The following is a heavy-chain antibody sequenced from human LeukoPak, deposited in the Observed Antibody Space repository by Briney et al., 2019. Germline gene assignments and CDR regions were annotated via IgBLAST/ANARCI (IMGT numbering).Heavy chain of an antibody. D-gene: IGHD2/OR15-2a*01. CDR3: AGHGFYPY. J-gene: IGHJ4*02. CDR1: GFTVSTYD. CDR2: FGISGTI. Sequence: TTGGSLRLSCAASGFTVSTYDMHWVRQAPGEGPEWIAYFGISGTIYYADSVRGRFTISRDSAKNSLHLEMNSLRVDDTAIYYCAGHGFYPYWGQGTPVTVSS. V-gene: IGHV3-69-1*01.